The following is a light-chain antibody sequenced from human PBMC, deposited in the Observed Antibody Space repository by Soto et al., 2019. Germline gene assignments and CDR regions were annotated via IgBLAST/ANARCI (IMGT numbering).Light chain of an antibody. Sequence: DIQMTQSPSSLSASVGDRVTITCRASQSISSYLNWYHQKPGKAPKLLIYAASNLQSGVPSRFSGSGSGTDFTLTISNLQPEDFATYYCQQTYSTPFTFGPGTKVDIK. CDR3: QQTYSTPFT. J-gene: IGKJ3*01. CDR2: AAS. V-gene: IGKV1-39*01. CDR1: QSISSY.